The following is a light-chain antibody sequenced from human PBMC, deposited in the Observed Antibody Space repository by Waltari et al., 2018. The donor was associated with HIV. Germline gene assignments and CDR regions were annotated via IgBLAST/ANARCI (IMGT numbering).Light chain of an antibody. J-gene: IGLJ2*01. V-gene: IGLV2-11*01. CDR2: DVT. CDR1: SSDVGRYDY. Sequence: QSTLTQPRSVSGSPGQSVTISCTGTSSDVGRYDYVSWYQQHPGKAPKLIIYDVTTRPSGLPDRCSGSKSGNTASLSISGLQAGDESDFYCCSYAGGYTLVFGGATKLTVL. CDR3: CSYAGGYTLV.